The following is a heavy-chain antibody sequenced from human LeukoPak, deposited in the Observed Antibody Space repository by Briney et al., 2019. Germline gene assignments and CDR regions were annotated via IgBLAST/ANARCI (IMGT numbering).Heavy chain of an antibody. CDR2: INWNGGST. CDR3: ASGYSSGRYAQLI. J-gene: IGHJ4*02. D-gene: IGHD6-19*01. Sequence: GGSLRLSCAASGFTFDDYGMSWVRRAPGKGLEWVSGINWNGGSTGYADSVKGRFTISRDSAKNSLYLQMNSLRAEDTALYYCASGYSSGRYAQLIWGQGTLVTVSS. V-gene: IGHV3-20*04. CDR1: GFTFDDYG.